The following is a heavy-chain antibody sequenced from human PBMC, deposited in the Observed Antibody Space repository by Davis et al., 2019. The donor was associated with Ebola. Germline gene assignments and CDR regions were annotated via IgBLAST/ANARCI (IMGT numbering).Heavy chain of an antibody. V-gene: IGHV7-4-1*02. CDR2: INTNTGNP. CDR1: GDTLTSYA. CDR3: ARETAARPIAYYYYYGMDV. J-gene: IGHJ6*02. Sequence: ASVKVSCKAVGDTLTSYAMTWVRQAPGQGLEWMGWINTNTGNPTYAQGFTGRFVFSLDTSVSTAYLQISSLKAEDTAVYYCARETAARPIAYYYYYGMDVWGQGTTVTVSS. D-gene: IGHD6-6*01.